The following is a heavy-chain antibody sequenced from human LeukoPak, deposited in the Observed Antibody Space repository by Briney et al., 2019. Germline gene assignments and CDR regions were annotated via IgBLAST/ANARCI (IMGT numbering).Heavy chain of an antibody. CDR3: ARDGGYDYAFDY. J-gene: IGHJ4*02. D-gene: IGHD5-12*01. CDR2: IIPIFGTA. V-gene: IGHV1-69*13. CDR1: GGTFSSYA. Sequence: SVTVSCKASGGTFSSYAISWVRQAPGQGLEWMGGIIPIFGTANYAQKFQGRVTITADESTSTAYMELSSLRSEDTAVYYCARDGGYDYAFDYWGQGTLVTVSS.